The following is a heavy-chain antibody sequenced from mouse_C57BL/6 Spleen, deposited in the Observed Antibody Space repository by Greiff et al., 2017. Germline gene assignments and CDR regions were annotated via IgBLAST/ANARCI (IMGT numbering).Heavy chain of an antibody. CDR1: GYTFTSYW. V-gene: IGHV1-52*01. J-gene: IGHJ2*01. Sequence: VQLQQPGAELVRPGSSVKLSCKASGYTFTSYWMHWVKQRPIQGLEWIGNIDPSDSDTHYNQKFKDKATLTVDKSSSTAYMQLSSQTSEDSAVYSCASTVVVPFDYWGQGTTLTVSS. CDR3: ASTVVVPFDY. CDR2: IDPSDSDT. D-gene: IGHD1-1*01.